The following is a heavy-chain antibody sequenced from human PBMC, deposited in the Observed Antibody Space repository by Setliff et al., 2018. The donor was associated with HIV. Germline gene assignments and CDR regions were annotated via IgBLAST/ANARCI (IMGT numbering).Heavy chain of an antibody. D-gene: IGHD3-3*01. Sequence: SVKVSCKASGFTFTTSAMQWVRQARGQRPEWIGWIVVGSGNTNYAQKFQGRVTITRDMSTSTAYMELSSLRSEDTAIYYCSADLVGSYNFWGGYYHGPDAFDIWGQGTMVTVSS. CDR1: GFTFTTSA. CDR2: IVVGSGNT. V-gene: IGHV1-58*02. CDR3: SADLVGSYNFWGGYYHGPDAFDI. J-gene: IGHJ3*02.